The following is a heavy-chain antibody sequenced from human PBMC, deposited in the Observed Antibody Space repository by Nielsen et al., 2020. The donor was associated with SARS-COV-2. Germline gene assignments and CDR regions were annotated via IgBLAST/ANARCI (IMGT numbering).Heavy chain of an antibody. D-gene: IGHD6-13*01. V-gene: IGHV4-31*02. Sequence: RQAPGKGLEWIGYIYYSGSTYYNPSLKSRVTISVDTSKTQFSLKLSSVTAADTAVYYCARAGGSSSWYTSNYYYYYMDVWGKGTTVTVSS. CDR3: ARAGGSSSWYTSNYYYYYMDV. CDR2: IYYSGST. J-gene: IGHJ6*03.